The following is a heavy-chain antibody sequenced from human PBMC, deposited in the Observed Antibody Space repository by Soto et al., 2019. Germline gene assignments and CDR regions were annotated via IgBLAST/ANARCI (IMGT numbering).Heavy chain of an antibody. D-gene: IGHD1-26*01. V-gene: IGHV4-31*03. CDR1: GGSMSSEGYY. CDR3: ARVAWDRNCFDP. J-gene: IGHJ5*02. CDR2: IYYSGLT. Sequence: SETLSLTCTVSGGSMSSEGYYWSWIRQHPGKGLEWIGYIYYSGLTDYNPSLKSRLTISVDKSKNEFYLKMRSVTAADTAVYYCARVAWDRNCFDPWGQGTLVTVSA.